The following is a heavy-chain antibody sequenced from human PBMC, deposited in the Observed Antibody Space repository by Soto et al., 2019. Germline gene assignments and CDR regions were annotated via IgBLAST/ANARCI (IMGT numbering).Heavy chain of an antibody. CDR2: TYFWSRWKN. CDR3: ARGRPSYYAVDV. CDR1: GDSVSTNSAA. J-gene: IGHJ6*02. V-gene: IGHV6-1*01. Sequence: SQTLSLTCVISGDSVSTNSAAWNWIRQSPSRGLEWLGRTYFWSRWKNDYAESVKSRITVNADASKNQFFLHLDSVTSEDTGVYYCARGRPSYYAVDVWGQGT.